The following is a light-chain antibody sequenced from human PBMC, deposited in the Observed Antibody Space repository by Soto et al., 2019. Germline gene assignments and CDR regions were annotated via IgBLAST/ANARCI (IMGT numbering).Light chain of an antibody. V-gene: IGKV3-11*01. Sequence: EIVLTQSPATLSLSPGERATLSCRASQSVSSYLAWYQQKPGQAPRLLIYDASNRATGIPGRFSGSGSGTDFTLTISSLEPEDIAVYFCQQRSNLITFGQGTRLEI. CDR2: DAS. CDR3: QQRSNLIT. CDR1: QSVSSY. J-gene: IGKJ5*01.